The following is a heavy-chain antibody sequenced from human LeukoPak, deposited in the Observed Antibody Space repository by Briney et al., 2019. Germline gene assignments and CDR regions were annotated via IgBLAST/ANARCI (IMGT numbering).Heavy chain of an antibody. Sequence: PSETLSLTCTVSRGSISIGDYYWIWIRQPPGKGLGWIGYIYYSGSTYYNPSLKSRVTISVDTSKNQFSLKLSSVTAADTAVYYCARDIYYYYYMDVWGKGTTVTVSS. J-gene: IGHJ6*03. CDR2: IYYSGST. V-gene: IGHV4-30-4*08. CDR1: RGSISIGDYY. CDR3: ARDIYYYYYMDV.